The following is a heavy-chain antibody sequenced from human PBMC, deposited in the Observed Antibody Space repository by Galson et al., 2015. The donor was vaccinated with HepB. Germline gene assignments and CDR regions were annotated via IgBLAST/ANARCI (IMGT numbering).Heavy chain of an antibody. V-gene: IGHV1-69*04. D-gene: IGHD3-3*01. CDR1: GGTFSNYT. J-gene: IGHJ3*02. CDR2: IIPILDIA. CDR3: ARDGFVTIFGMIIDDAFDI. Sequence: SVKVSCKASGGTFSNYTISWVRQAPGQGLEWLGRIIPILDIANYAQKFQGRVTITADKSTSTAYMELSSLRSEDTAIYYCARDGFVTIFGMIIDDAFDIWGQGTMVSVSS.